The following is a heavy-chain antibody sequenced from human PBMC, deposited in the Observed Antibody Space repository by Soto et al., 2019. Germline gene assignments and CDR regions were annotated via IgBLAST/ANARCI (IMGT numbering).Heavy chain of an antibody. CDR2: INHSGST. CDR3: AREGSSGGSCYVEY. J-gene: IGHJ4*03. V-gene: IGHV4-34*01. D-gene: IGHD2-15*01. Sequence: SETLSLTCAVYGGSFSGYYWSWIRQPPGKGLEWIGEINHSGSTNYNPSLKSRVTISVDTSKNQFSLKLSSVTAADTAVYYCAREGSSGGSCYVEYWGQGTLVTVSS. CDR1: GGSFSGYY.